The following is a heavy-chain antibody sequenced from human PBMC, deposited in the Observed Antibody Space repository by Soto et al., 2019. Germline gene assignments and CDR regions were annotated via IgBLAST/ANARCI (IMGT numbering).Heavy chain of an antibody. V-gene: IGHV3-23*01. Sequence: VGSLRLSCAASGFTFSSYAMSWVRQAPGKGLEWVSAISGSGGSTYYADSVKGRFTISRDNSKNTLYLQMNSLRAEDTAVYYCAKGPYQLPSSYFDYWGQGTLVTVSS. J-gene: IGHJ4*02. D-gene: IGHD2-2*01. CDR2: ISGSGGST. CDR3: AKGPYQLPSSYFDY. CDR1: GFTFSSYA.